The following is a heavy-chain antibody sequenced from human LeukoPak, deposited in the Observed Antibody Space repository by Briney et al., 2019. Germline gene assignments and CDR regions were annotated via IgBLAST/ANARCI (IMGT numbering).Heavy chain of an antibody. J-gene: IGHJ6*03. CDR2: ISSSSSYI. CDR1: GFTFSNAW. D-gene: IGHD3-22*01. Sequence: GGSLRLSCAASGFTFSNAWMSWVRQAPGKGLEWVSSISSSSSYIYYADSVKGRFTISRDNAKNSLYLQMNSLRAEDTAVYYCAREVHYYDSSGYYYVDDYYYYMDVWGKGTTVTISS. CDR3: AREVHYYDSSGYYYVDDYYYYMDV. V-gene: IGHV3-21*01.